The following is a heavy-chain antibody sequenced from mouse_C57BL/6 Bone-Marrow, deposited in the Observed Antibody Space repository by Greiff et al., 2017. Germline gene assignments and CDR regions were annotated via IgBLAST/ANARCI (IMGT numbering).Heavy chain of an antibody. CDR1: GFNIKDAH. Sequence: EPVRPGASAPVSCTASGFNIKDAHIHWVKQRPEQALEWIGWIDPENGDTEYPSKFQGKATITADTSSNTAYLQLSSLTSEDTAVYYCTMPFYSAGSSPCYFDYWGQGTTLTGSS. D-gene: IGHD1-1*01. CDR3: TMPFYSAGSSPCYFDY. J-gene: IGHJ2*01. V-gene: IGHV14-4*01. CDR2: IDPENGDT.